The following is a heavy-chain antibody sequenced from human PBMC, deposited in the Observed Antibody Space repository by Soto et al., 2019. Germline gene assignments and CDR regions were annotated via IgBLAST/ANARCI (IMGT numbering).Heavy chain of an antibody. J-gene: IGHJ3*02. D-gene: IGHD6-13*01. Sequence: QVQLVQSGAEVKKPGASVKVSCKASGYTFTSYDINWVRQATGQGLEWMGWMNPNSGNTGYAQKFQGRVTMTRNTSRSTAYMELSSLRSEATAVYYCASRERAGADDAFYIWGQGTMVTVSS. V-gene: IGHV1-8*01. CDR1: GYTFTSYD. CDR2: MNPNSGNT. CDR3: ASRERAGADDAFYI.